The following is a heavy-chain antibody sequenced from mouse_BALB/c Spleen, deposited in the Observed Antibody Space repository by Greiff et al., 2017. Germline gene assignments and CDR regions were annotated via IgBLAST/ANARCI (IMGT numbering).Heavy chain of an antibody. CDR2: ISSGGSYT. J-gene: IGHJ3*01. V-gene: IGHV5-9-4*01. CDR3: AREGPPPFAY. CDR1: GFTFSSYA. Sequence: EVKLMESGGGLVKPGGSLKLSCAASGFTFSSYAMSWVRQSPEKRLEWVAEISSGGSYTYYPDTVTGRFTISRDNAKNTLYLEMSSLRSEDTAMYYCAREGPPPFAYWGQGTLVTVSA.